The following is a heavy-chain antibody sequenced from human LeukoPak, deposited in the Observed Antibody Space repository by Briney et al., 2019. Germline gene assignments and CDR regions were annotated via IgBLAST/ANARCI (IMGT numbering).Heavy chain of an antibody. CDR2: IKQDGSEK. CDR3: ARDRSHYCSGGSCYFPCWFDP. J-gene: IGHJ5*02. Sequence: GGSLRLSCAASGFTFSSYWMSWVRQAPGKGLEWVANIKQDGSEKYYVDSAKGRFTISRDNAKNSLYLQMNSLRAEDTAVYYCARDRSHYCSGGSCYFPCWFDPWGQGTLVTVSS. V-gene: IGHV3-7*01. CDR1: GFTFSSYW. D-gene: IGHD2-15*01.